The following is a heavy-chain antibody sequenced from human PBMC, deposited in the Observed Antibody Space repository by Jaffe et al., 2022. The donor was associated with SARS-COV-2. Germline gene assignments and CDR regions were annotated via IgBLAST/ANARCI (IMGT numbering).Heavy chain of an antibody. CDR1: GGSISSGGYY. V-gene: IGHV4-31*03. D-gene: IGHD1-26*01. CDR3: ARDTPGAYYYGMDV. J-gene: IGHJ6*02. CDR2: IYYSGST. Sequence: QVQLQESGPGLVKPSQTLSLTCTVSGGSISSGGYYWSWIRQHPGKGLEWIGYIYYSGSTYYNPSLKSRVTISVDTSKNQFSLKLSSVTAADTAVYYCARDTPGAYYYGMDVWGQGTTVTVSS.